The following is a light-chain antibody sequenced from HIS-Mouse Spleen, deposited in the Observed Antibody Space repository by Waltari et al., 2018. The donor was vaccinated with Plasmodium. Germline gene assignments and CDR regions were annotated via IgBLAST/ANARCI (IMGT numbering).Light chain of an antibody. Sequence: EIVLTQSPATLSLSPGERATLSCRASQSVSSYLAWYQQKPGQAPRLLIYDASNRATGIPARFSGSGSGTDFTLTNSSLEPEDFAVYYCQQRSNWPPFGQGTRLEIK. J-gene: IGKJ5*01. CDR2: DAS. CDR3: QQRSNWPP. CDR1: QSVSSY. V-gene: IGKV3-11*01.